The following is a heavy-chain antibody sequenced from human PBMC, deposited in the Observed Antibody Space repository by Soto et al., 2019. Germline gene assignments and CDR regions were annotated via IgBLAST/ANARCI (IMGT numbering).Heavy chain of an antibody. V-gene: IGHV3-33*01. J-gene: IGHJ6*02. CDR2: IWYDGSNK. CDR1: GFTFSSYG. Sequence: QVQLVESGGGVVQPGRSLRLSCAASGFTFSSYGMHWVRQAPGKGLEWVAVIWYDGSNKYYADSVKDRFTISRDNSKNTLYLQMNSLRAEDTAVYYCARDRGYYYGMDVWGQGTTVTVSS. CDR3: ARDRGYYYGMDV.